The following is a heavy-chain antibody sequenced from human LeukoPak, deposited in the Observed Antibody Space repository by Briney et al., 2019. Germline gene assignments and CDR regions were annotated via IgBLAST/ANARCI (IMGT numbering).Heavy chain of an antibody. V-gene: IGHV4-4*07. CDR2: IYSSGST. CDR1: GGSISWSL. Sequence: PETPSDTRAGSGGSISWSLRSRVRQPAGKGLEWIGHIYSSGSTKYNPSLKSRATISIDTSNNQFSLKVSSVPAADTAVYYCARLDTQCGLRLDYWGQGTLVTVSS. D-gene: IGHD3-16*01. CDR3: ARLDTQCGLRLDY. J-gene: IGHJ4*02.